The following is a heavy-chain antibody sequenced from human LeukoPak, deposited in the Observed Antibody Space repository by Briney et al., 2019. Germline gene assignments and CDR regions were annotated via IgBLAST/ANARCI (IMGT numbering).Heavy chain of an antibody. V-gene: IGHV5-10-1*04. Sequence: GESLKISCKGSGYSFTSYWISWVRQMPGKGLQWMGRIDPSDSYTNYSPSFQGQVTISADKSISTAYLQWSSLKASDTAMYYCARHGPLEVGDYESLATAYYFDYWGQGTLVTVSS. CDR1: GYSFTSYW. CDR2: IDPSDSYT. D-gene: IGHD4-17*01. J-gene: IGHJ4*02. CDR3: ARHGPLEVGDYESLATAYYFDY.